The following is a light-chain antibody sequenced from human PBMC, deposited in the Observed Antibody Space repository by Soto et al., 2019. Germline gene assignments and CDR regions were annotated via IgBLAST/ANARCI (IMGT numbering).Light chain of an antibody. J-gene: IGLJ1*01. V-gene: IGLV2-23*02. CDR1: SSDVGSYNL. CDR3: CSYAGSSTFAYV. Sequence: ALTQPASGSGAPGQSITISCTGTSSDVGSYNLVSWYQQHPGKAPKLMIYEVSKRPSGVSNRFSGSKSGNTASLTISGLQAEDEADYYCCSYAGSSTFAYVFGTGTKVTVL. CDR2: EVS.